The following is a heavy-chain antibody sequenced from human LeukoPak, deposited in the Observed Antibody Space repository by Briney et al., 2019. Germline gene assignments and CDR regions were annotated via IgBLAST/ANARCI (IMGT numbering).Heavy chain of an antibody. D-gene: IGHD3-22*01. CDR3: ASVPYSSGYYNY. Sequence: PSETLSLTCAVYGVSFSGFYWGRIRQPPGKGLEWIGEIHHSGSTNYNPSLKSRVTMSVDTSKNQFSLKLSSVTAADTAVYYCASVPYSSGYYNYWGQGTLVTVSS. J-gene: IGHJ4*02. CDR2: IHHSGST. V-gene: IGHV4-34*01. CDR1: GVSFSGFY.